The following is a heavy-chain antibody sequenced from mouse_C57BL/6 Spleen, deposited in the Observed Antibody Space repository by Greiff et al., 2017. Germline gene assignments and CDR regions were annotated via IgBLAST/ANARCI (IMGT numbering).Heavy chain of an antibody. V-gene: IGHV1-20*01. J-gene: IGHJ2*01. Sequence: EVKVEESGPELVKPGDSVKISCKASGYSFTGYFMNWVMQSHGKSLEWIGRINPYNGDTFYNQKFKGKATLTVDKSSSTAHMELRSLTSADSAVYYCARGECDYWGQGTTLTVSS. CDR1: GYSFTGYF. CDR2: INPYNGDT. CDR3: ARGECDY.